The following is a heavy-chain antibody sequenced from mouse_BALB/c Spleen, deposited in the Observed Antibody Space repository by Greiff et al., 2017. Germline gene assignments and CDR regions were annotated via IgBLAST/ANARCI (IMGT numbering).Heavy chain of an antibody. J-gene: IGHJ4*01. V-gene: IGHV5-6-5*01. CDR3: ARGAIDY. Sequence: EVKLMESGGGLVKPGGSLKLSCAASGFTFSSYAMSWVRQTPEKRLEWVASISSGGSTYYPDSVKGRFTISRDNARNILYLQMSSLRSEDTAMYYCARGAIDYWGQGTSVTVSS. CDR2: ISSGGST. CDR1: GFTFSSYA.